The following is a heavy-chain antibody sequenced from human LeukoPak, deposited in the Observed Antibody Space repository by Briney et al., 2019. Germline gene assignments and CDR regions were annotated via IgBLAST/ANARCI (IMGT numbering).Heavy chain of an antibody. CDR3: TRVGYIDEGIDY. Sequence: GGSLRLSCAASGFTFGSAAMSWVRQAPGKGLEWVSIISSSGGSAYYEDSVKGRFIISRDNAKNSLYLQMNSLRAEDTAIYYCTRVGYIDEGIDYWGQGTLVTVSS. D-gene: IGHD5-24*01. V-gene: IGHV3-23*01. CDR2: ISSSGGSA. J-gene: IGHJ4*02. CDR1: GFTFGSAA.